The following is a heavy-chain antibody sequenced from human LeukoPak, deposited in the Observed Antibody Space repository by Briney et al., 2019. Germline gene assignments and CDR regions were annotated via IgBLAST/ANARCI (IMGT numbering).Heavy chain of an antibody. V-gene: IGHV1-24*01. CDR1: GYTLTELS. J-gene: IGHJ4*02. D-gene: IGHD3-10*01. CDR3: ASMVRGVILPFDY. CDR2: FEPEDGET. Sequence: ASVKVSCKVSGYTLTELSMHWVRQAPGKGLEWMGGFEPEDGETIYAQKFQGRVTMTEDTSTDTAYMELSSLRSEDTAVYYCASMVRGVILPFDYWGQGTLFTVSS.